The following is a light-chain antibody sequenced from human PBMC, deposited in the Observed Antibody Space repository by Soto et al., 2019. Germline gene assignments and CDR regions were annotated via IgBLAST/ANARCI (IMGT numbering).Light chain of an antibody. CDR2: DAS. V-gene: IGKV3-11*01. Sequence: EIVMTQSPATLSLSPGERATLSCRASQSVSSNLAWYQQNPGQAPNLLIFDASKRATGIPARFSGSGSGTDFTLTISSLETEDFAVYYCQQHTNWPLTFGGGTKVDIK. J-gene: IGKJ4*01. CDR3: QQHTNWPLT. CDR1: QSVSSN.